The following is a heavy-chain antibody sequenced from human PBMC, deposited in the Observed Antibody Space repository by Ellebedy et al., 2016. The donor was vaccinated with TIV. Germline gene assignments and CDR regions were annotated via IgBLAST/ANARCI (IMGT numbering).Heavy chain of an antibody. CDR1: GFIFSHYS. J-gene: IGHJ4*02. V-gene: IGHV3-21*01. CDR3: ARDQNGDLDY. D-gene: IGHD4-17*01. CDR2: ISSSNMYI. Sequence: GESLMISCAASGFIFSHYSVNWVRQSPGKGLEWVSSISSSNMYIYYADSVKGRFTISRDNAKNSLYLQMNSLTAADTAVYYCARDQNGDLDYWGQGTLVTVSS.